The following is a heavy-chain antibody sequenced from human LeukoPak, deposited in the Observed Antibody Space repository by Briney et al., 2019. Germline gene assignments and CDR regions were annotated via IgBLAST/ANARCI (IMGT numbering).Heavy chain of an antibody. D-gene: IGHD4-17*01. CDR3: ARVAVGSGDYEIYYGMDV. V-gene: IGHV4-59*01. J-gene: IGHJ6*02. CDR2: MYYSGST. CDR1: GVSISSYY. Sequence: PSETLSLTCTVSGVSISSYYWSWIRQPPGKGLEWIGYMYYSGSTNYNPSLKSRVTISVDTSKNQFSLKVSSVTAADTAVYYCARVAVGSGDYEIYYGMDVWGQGTTVTVSS.